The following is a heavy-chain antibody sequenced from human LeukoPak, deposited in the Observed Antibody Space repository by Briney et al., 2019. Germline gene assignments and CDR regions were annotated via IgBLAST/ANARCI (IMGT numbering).Heavy chain of an antibody. Sequence: ASVKVSCKTSGYTFTSLWIHWVRQAPGQGLEWMGWIDLKTGDATSAQRFQGGVTMTRDTSISTTYVELSGLTYDDTAVYYCARDFPHQRFDYWGQGTLVTVSS. CDR2: IDLKTGDA. J-gene: IGHJ4*02. V-gene: IGHV1-2*02. CDR3: ARDFPHQRFDY. CDR1: GYTFTSLW.